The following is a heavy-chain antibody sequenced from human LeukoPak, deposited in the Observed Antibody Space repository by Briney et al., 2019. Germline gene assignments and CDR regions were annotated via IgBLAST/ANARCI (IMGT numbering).Heavy chain of an antibody. J-gene: IGHJ4*02. CDR1: GFTFTSYY. CDR2: INPSGGST. Sequence: ASVKVSCKASGFTFTSYYMHWVRQAPGRGLEWMGIINPSGGSTSYAQKFQGRVTMTRDTSTSTVYMELSSLRSEDTAVYYCARSHYDILTGSPYPDYWGQGTLVTVSS. D-gene: IGHD3-9*01. CDR3: ARSHYDILTGSPYPDY. V-gene: IGHV1-46*01.